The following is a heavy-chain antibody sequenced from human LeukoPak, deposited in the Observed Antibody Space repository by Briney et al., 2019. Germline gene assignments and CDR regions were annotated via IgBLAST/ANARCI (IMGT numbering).Heavy chain of an antibody. CDR2: ISAYNGNT. V-gene: IGHV1-18*01. J-gene: IGHJ4*02. Sequence: GASVKVSCKASGYTFTSYGISWVRQAPGQGLEWMGWISAYNGNTNYAQKLQGRVTMTTDTSTSTAYMELRSLRSDDTAVYYCARDWGYYDILTGYYGPTPRVPPFDYWGQGTLVTVSS. CDR3: ARDWGYYDILTGYYGPTPRVPPFDY. D-gene: IGHD3-9*01. CDR1: GYTFTSYG.